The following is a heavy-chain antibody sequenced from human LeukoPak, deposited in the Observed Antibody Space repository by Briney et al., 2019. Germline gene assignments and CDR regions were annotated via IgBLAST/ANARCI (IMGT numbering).Heavy chain of an antibody. D-gene: IGHD5-18*01. V-gene: IGHV3-30-3*01. CDR2: ISYDGSNK. CDR1: GFTFSSYA. CDR3: ARVRTAMGYYYYYGMDV. J-gene: IGHJ6*02. Sequence: PGRSLRLSCAASGFTFSSYAMHWVRQAPGKGLEWVAVISYDGSNKYYADSVKGRFTISRDNSKNTLYLQMNSLRAEDTTVYYCARVRTAMGYYYYYGMDVWGQGTTVTVSS.